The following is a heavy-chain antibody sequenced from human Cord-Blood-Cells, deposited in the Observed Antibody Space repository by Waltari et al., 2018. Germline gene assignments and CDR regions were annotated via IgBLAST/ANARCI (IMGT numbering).Heavy chain of an antibody. J-gene: IGHJ6*02. CDR3: ARGGSVAGNHYYYGMDV. V-gene: IGHV4-34*01. Sequence: QVQLQQWGAGLLKPSETLSLTCAVYGGSFSGYYWSWIRQPPGKGLEWFGEINHSGRPNSHPSRKSRVPSSVDPSKLQFSLSLSSVTAADTAVYYCARGGSVAGNHYYYGMDVWGQGTTVTVSS. CDR2: INHSGRP. CDR1: GGSFSGYY. D-gene: IGHD6-19*01.